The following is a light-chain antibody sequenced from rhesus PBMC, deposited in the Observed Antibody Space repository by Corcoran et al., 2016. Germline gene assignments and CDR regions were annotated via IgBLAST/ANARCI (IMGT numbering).Light chain of an antibody. V-gene: IGKV2-104*02. CDR3: MQGIEFPFT. CDR2: EVS. CDR1: QSLLDSEDGNTY. Sequence: DIVMTQTPLSLPVTPGEPASISCRSSQSLLDSEDGNTYLDWYLQKPGQSPQLLIYEVSTRASGVPARFSGRGADSDLPLKISGVEAEDVGVYYCMQGIEFPFTFGPGTKLDIK. J-gene: IGKJ3*01.